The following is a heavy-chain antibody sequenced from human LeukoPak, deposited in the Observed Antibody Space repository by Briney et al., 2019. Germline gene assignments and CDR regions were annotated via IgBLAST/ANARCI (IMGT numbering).Heavy chain of an antibody. D-gene: IGHD3-3*01. V-gene: IGHV3-33*01. Sequence: GGSLGLSCAASGFTFSSYGMHWVRQAPGKGLEWVAVIWYDGSNKYYADSVKGRFTISRDNPKNTLYLQMNSLRAEDTAVYYCSANFWSGYQLDYWGQGPLVTVSS. CDR3: SANFWSGYQLDY. CDR2: IWYDGSNK. J-gene: IGHJ4*02. CDR1: GFTFSSYG.